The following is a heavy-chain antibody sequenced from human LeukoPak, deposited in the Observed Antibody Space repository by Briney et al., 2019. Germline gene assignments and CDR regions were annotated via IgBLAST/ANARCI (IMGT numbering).Heavy chain of an antibody. D-gene: IGHD4-23*01. V-gene: IGHV3-23*01. CDR1: GFTFSSYA. Sequence: GSLRLSCAASGFTFSSYAMTWVRQAPGKGLEWVSGISASGSSTYYTDSVKGRFTISRDNSKNTLSLQVNSLRAEDTAIYYCAKNQGYGGNSPFDYWGRGILVTVSS. J-gene: IGHJ4*02. CDR2: ISASGSST. CDR3: AKNQGYGGNSPFDY.